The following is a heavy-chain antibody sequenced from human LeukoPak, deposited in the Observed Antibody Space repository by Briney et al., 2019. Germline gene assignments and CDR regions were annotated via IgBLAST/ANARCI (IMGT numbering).Heavy chain of an antibody. D-gene: IGHD3-3*01. J-gene: IGHJ4*02. CDR3: ARDTHYDFWSGYQSFDY. V-gene: IGHV3-21*01. CDR1: GFTFSSYS. Sequence: AGGSLRLSCAASGFTFSSYSMNWVRQAPGKGLEWVSSISSSSSYIYYADSVKGRFTISRDNAQNSLYLQMNRLRAEDTAVFSCARDTHYDFWSGYQSFDYWGQGTLVTVSS. CDR2: ISSSSSYI.